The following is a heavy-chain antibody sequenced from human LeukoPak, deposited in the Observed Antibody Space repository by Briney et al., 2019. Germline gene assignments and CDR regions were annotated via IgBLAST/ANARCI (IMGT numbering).Heavy chain of an antibody. J-gene: IGHJ6*03. D-gene: IGHD5-18*01. CDR1: GYTFTSYY. V-gene: IGHV1-2*02. CDR2: INPHSGGT. CDR3: ARDRDSYGDYYFFYMDV. Sequence: ASVKVSCRASGYTFTSYYMHWVRQAPGQGLEWMGWINPHSGGTNSTQKFQDRVTMTRDTSISTVYMELSRLRSDDTAVYYCARDRDSYGDYYFFYMDVWGKGTTVAVSS.